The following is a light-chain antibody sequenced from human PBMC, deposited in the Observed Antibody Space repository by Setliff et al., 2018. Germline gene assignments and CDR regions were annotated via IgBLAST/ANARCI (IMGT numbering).Light chain of an antibody. CDR2: GVS. J-gene: IGLJ1*01. CDR1: SSDVGSYDL. V-gene: IGLV2-14*03. CDR3: NAYASDTTDV. Sequence: QSALAQPASVSGSPGQSITISCSGTSSDVGSYDLVSWYQQHPGKAPKLIIYGVSDRPSGVSSRFSGSKSGNTAYLTTSGLQTEDEAEYYCNAYASDTTDVFGSGTKVTVL.